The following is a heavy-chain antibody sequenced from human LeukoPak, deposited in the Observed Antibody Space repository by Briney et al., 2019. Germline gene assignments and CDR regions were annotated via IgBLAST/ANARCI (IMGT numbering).Heavy chain of an antibody. CDR1: GFTFSSHG. D-gene: IGHD6-6*01. CDR2: ISYDGSNK. V-gene: IGHV3-30*03. CDR3: CKVVRGKNFFEN. Sequence: AGRSLRLSCAASGFTFSSHGMHWVRQAPGKGLEWVAVISYDGSNKYYADSVKGRFTISRDNSKNTLYLQMNSLKTEDTAVYYCCKVVRGKNFFENWGQGTLVAVSS. J-gene: IGHJ4*02.